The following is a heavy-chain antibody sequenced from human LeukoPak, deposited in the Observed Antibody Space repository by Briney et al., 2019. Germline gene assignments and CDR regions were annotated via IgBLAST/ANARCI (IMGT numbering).Heavy chain of an antibody. CDR2: INQDGSQK. J-gene: IGHJ4*02. D-gene: IGHD3-16*02. Sequence: GGSLRLSCAASGFTFSSYWMTWVRQAPGKGLEWVANINQDGSQKYYLDSVKGRFTISRDNAKNSLYLQMNSLRAEDTAVYYCATHMITFGGVIVSNFDYWGQGSLVTVSS. CDR3: ATHMITFGGVIVSNFDY. V-gene: IGHV3-7*01. CDR1: GFTFSSYW.